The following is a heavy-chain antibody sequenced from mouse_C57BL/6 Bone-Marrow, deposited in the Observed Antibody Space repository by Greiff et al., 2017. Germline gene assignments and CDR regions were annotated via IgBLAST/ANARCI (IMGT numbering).Heavy chain of an antibody. V-gene: IGHV1-26*01. D-gene: IGHD2-1*01. Sequence: EVQLQQSGPELVKPGASVKISCKASGYTFTDYYMNWVKQSHGKSLEWIGDINPNNGGTSYNQKFKGKATLTVDKSSSTAYMELRSLTSEDSAVYYCARSDGNYCFDYWGQGTTLTVSS. J-gene: IGHJ2*01. CDR3: ARSDGNYCFDY. CDR1: GYTFTDYY. CDR2: INPNNGGT.